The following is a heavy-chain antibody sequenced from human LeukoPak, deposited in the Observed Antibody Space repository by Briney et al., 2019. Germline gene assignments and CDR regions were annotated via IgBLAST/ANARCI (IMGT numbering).Heavy chain of an antibody. Sequence: SVKVSCKASGGTFSSYAISGVRQAPGQGLEWMGGIIPIFGTANYAQKFQGRVTITTDESTSTAYMELSSLRSEDTAVYYCARPHRTYYYDSSGYYFPLDYWGQGTLVTVSS. D-gene: IGHD3-22*01. CDR1: GGTFSSYA. V-gene: IGHV1-69*05. J-gene: IGHJ4*02. CDR3: ARPHRTYYYDSSGYYFPLDY. CDR2: IIPIFGTA.